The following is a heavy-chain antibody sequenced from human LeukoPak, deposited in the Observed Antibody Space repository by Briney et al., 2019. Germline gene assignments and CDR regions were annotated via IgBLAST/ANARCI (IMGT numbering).Heavy chain of an antibody. V-gene: IGHV3-66*01. CDR1: GFTVSSNY. J-gene: IGHJ6*02. D-gene: IGHD3-22*01. Sequence: GRSLRLSCAASGFTVSSNYMSWVRQAPGKGLEWVSVIYSGGSTYYADSVKGRFTISRDDSKNTLYLQMISLRAEDTAVYYCARGPPYYYDSSGYGGMDVWGQGTTVTVSS. CDR3: ARGPPYYYDSSGYGGMDV. CDR2: IYSGGST.